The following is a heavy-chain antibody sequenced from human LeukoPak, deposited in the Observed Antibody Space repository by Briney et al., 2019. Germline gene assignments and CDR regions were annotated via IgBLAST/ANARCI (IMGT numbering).Heavy chain of an antibody. CDR3: ARVGIAAAVHWYFDL. CDR1: GVSITYSNW. J-gene: IGHJ2*01. CDR2: IHDDGGF. D-gene: IGHD6-13*01. V-gene: IGHV4-4*02. Sequence: SGTLSLTCAVSGVSITYSNWWSWVRQPPGKGLEWIGEIHDDGGFHCNPLLKGRVAMSMDRSQNQFSLRLSSVTAADTAVYYCARVGIAAAVHWYFDLWGRGTLVTVSS.